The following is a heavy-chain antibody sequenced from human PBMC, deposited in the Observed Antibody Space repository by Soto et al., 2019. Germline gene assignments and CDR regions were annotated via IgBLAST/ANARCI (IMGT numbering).Heavy chain of an antibody. V-gene: IGHV3-74*01. J-gene: IGHJ4*02. CDR3: AKVSTSSGWYSTFDS. CDR2: ITNDGSNT. Sequence: GGSLRLSCAATGFTFSTYWMHWVRQGPGKGLEWVARITNDGSNTYYPDSVKGRFTISRDNSRNTLPLELTSLTAEDTAAYYCAKVSTSSGWYSTFDSWGQGTLVTVSS. CDR1: GFTFSTYW. D-gene: IGHD6-19*01.